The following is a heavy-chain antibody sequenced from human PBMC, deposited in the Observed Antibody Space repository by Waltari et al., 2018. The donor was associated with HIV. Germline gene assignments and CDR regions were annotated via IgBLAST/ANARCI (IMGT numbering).Heavy chain of an antibody. CDR3: VRPATVTSDGFDY. Sequence: EMQLVESGGGWVQPGGSLRLSCAASGFTFSDFTMNWVRQAPGKGLEWVSYIDSSSSVVHYSDSVKGRFTISRDNAKRSLFLQMNSLRAEDTALYYCVRPATVTSDGFDYWGQGTLVTVSS. D-gene: IGHD4-17*01. V-gene: IGHV3-48*01. CDR1: GFTFSDFT. CDR2: IDSSSSVV. J-gene: IGHJ4*02.